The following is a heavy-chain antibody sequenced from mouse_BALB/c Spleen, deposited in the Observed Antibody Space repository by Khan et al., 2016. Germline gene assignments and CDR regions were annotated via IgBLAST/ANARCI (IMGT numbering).Heavy chain of an antibody. CDR3: ARKPHFYGYYYAMDY. J-gene: IGHJ4*01. CDR2: IWSGGST. CDR1: GFSLTSYG. V-gene: IGHV2-4-1*01. Sequence: VQLQESGPGLVQPSQSLSITCTVAGFSLTSYGVHWVRQSPGKGLEWLGVIWSGGSTDYNAAFISRLSISKDNSKSQVFFKMNSLQADDTAIYYCARKPHFYGYYYAMDYWGQGTSVTVSS. D-gene: IGHD1-1*01.